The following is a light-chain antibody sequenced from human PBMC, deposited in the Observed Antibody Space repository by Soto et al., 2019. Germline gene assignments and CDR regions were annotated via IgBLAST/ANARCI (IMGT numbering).Light chain of an antibody. Sequence: QSALTQPASVSGSPGQSITISCTGSSSDVGGYHYVSWYQQYPGEAPKLVNSEVSNRPSGVSNRFSESKSGNTASLTISGLQADDEADYYCCSYTSSTTPLFGGGTKLTVL. V-gene: IGLV2-14*01. J-gene: IGLJ2*01. CDR1: SSDVGGYHY. CDR2: EVS. CDR3: CSYTSSTTPL.